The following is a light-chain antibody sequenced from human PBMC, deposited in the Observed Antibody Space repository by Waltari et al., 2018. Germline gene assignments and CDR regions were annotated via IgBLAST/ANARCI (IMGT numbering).Light chain of an antibody. CDR3: AAWSDRQDDLYV. V-gene: IGLV1-44*01. Sequence: QFVLTQPPPASATPGQRITISCSGSSSNIVTKSVDWYQQFPGRAPKLLIYVDNKRPSGVPDRFSGSKSGTSASLAISGLQAADEADYYCAAWSDRQDDLYVFGTGTKVTVL. CDR2: VDN. J-gene: IGLJ1*01. CDR1: SSNIVTKS.